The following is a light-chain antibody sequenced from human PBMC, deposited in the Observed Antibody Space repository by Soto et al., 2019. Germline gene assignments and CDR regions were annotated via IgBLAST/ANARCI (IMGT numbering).Light chain of an antibody. CDR2: DVS. Sequence: QSVLTQPASVSGSPGQSITISCTGTSSDVGGYNYVSWYQQLPGKAPKLMIYDVSNRPSGVSNRFSCTMSVKTASLTISGLQAEDEADYYCSSYTSSSTRVFGGGTKLTVL. J-gene: IGLJ2*01. CDR3: SSYTSSSTRV. V-gene: IGLV2-14*01. CDR1: SSDVGGYNY.